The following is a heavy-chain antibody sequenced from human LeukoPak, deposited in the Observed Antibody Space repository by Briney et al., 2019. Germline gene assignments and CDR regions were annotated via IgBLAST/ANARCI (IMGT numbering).Heavy chain of an antibody. J-gene: IGHJ6*02. CDR2: ISSSSSYI. CDR1: GFTFSYYS. CDR3: ARVLGYCSSTSCDYYYGMDV. V-gene: IGHV3-21*01. D-gene: IGHD2-2*01. Sequence: GGSLRLSCAASGFTFSYYSMNWVRQAPGKGLEWVSSISSSSSYIYYADSVKGRFTISRDNAKNSLYLQMNSLRAEDTAVYYCARVLGYCSSTSCDYYYGMDVWGQGTTVTVSS.